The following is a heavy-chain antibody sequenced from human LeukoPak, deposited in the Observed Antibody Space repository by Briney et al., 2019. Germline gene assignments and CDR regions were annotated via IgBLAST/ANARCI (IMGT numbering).Heavy chain of an antibody. V-gene: IGHV4-39*01. Sequence: SETLSLTCTVSGGSISSSTYYWGWIRRPPGKGLEWIGSIYYSGSTYYNPSLKTRVTISVDTSKNQSSLKLSSVTAADTAVYYCARAGYYYGSGSYSFDYWGQGTLVTVSS. CDR2: IYYSGST. J-gene: IGHJ4*02. CDR1: GGSISSSTYY. D-gene: IGHD3-10*01. CDR3: ARAGYYYGSGSYSFDY.